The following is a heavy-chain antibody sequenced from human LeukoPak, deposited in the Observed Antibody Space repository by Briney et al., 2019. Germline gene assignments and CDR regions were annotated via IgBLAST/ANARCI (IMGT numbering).Heavy chain of an antibody. CDR2: IRYDGNDK. CDR1: GFTFSYYG. D-gene: IGHD3-10*01. Sequence: PGGSLRLSCAASGFTFSYYGFHWVRQAPGKGLEWVAFIRYDGNDKFYAKSVKGRFTISRDNSKNTLYLQMNSLRAEDTAVYYCARHGSMTLIRGRLRYYYMDVWGKGTTVTISS. J-gene: IGHJ6*03. V-gene: IGHV3-30*02. CDR3: ARHGSMTLIRGRLRYYYMDV.